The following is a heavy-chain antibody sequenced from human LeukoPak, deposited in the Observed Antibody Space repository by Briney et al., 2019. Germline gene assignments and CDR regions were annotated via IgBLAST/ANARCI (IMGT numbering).Heavy chain of an antibody. CDR2: ISYDGSNK. CDR1: GFTFSSYG. D-gene: IGHD6-13*01. J-gene: IGHJ5*02. Sequence: PGGSLRLSCAASGFTFSSYGMHWVRQAPGKGLEWVAVISYDGSNKYYADSVKGRFTISRDNSKNTLYLQMSSLRAEDTAVYYCASITGAAGINWFDPWGQGTLVTVSS. V-gene: IGHV3-30*03. CDR3: ASITGAAGINWFDP.